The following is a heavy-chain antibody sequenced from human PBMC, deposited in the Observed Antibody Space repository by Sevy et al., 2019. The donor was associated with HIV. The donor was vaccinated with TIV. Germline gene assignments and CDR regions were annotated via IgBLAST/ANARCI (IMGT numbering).Heavy chain of an antibody. V-gene: IGHV3-7*01. CDR3: RTLIQQSLRDY. CDR2: IKRSGSEK. Sequence: GGSLRLSCAASGFTFSSYWMTWVRQAPGKRPEWVADIKRSGSEKKYVDSVKGRFTVSRDNAKNILYLQMNSLRVEDAAVYYSRTLIQQSLRDYWGQGTLVTVSS. CDR1: GFTFSSYW. D-gene: IGHD5-18*01. J-gene: IGHJ4*02.